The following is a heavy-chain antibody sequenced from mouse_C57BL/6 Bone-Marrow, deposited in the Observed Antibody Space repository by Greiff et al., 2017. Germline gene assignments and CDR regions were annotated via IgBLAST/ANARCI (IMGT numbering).Heavy chain of an antibody. D-gene: IGHD1-1*01. CDR3: ARLNGSSPHYYAMDY. Sequence: QVQLQQPGAELVRPGSSVKLSCKASGYTFTSYWMDWVKQRPGQGLEWIGNIYPSDSETNYNQKFKDKATLTVDKSSSTAYMQLSSLTSEDSAFYFCARLNGSSPHYYAMDYWGQGTSVTVSS. CDR2: IYPSDSET. CDR1: GYTFTSYW. J-gene: IGHJ4*01. V-gene: IGHV1-61*01.